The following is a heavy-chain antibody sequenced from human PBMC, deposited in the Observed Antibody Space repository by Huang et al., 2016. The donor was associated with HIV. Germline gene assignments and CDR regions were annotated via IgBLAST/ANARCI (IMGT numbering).Heavy chain of an antibody. Sequence: EVLLVQSGAELKEPGESLKISCKASGYGVSCYWIGWVRPKPGKGLDWMGGIYPLDSETKYIPSCAGQVTSSADKSTRTAYLQWESLKAPDTAIYFCARQVDGFRSHFDFWGQGTLVSVSS. V-gene: IGHV5-51*01. J-gene: IGHJ4*02. CDR2: IYPLDSET. CDR1: GYGVSCYW. D-gene: IGHD5-18*01. CDR3: ARQVDGFRSHFDF.